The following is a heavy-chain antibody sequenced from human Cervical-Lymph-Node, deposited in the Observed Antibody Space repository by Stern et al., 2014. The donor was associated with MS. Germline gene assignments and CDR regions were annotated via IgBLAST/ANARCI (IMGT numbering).Heavy chain of an antibody. CDR3: ARATDL. CDR2: IYYSGTT. Sequence: QVQLQESGPGLLRPSETLSLTCTVSGDSIDHHFWSWIRQPPGKGLEWIGYIYYSGTTNYNASLKGRVAISIDTSRTQFSLRLSSVTAADTAVYYCARATDLWGQGTLVAVSS. J-gene: IGHJ5*02. CDR1: GDSIDHHF. V-gene: IGHV4-59*11.